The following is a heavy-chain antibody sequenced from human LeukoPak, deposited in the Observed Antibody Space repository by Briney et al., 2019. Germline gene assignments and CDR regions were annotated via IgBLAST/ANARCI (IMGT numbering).Heavy chain of an antibody. CDR2: ISYDGSNK. D-gene: IGHD3-10*01. CDR1: GFTFSSYA. J-gene: IGHJ4*02. V-gene: IGHV3-30-3*01. CDR3: ARDLGGRYYGSGFDY. Sequence: GGSLRLSCAASGFTFSSYAMHWVRQAPGKGLEWVAVISYDGSNKYYADSVKGRFTISRDNSKNTLYLQMNSLRAEDTAVYYCARDLGGRYYGSGFDYWGQGTLVTVSS.